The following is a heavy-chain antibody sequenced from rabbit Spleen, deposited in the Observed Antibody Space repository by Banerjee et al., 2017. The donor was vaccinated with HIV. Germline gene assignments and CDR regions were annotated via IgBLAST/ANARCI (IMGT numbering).Heavy chain of an antibody. Sequence: QSLEESGGDLVKPGASLTLTCTASGFSFSDNYFMCWVRQAPGKGPEWIACIDTDDGRTYYASWAKGRFTISKTSSTTVTLQMASLTAADTATYFCARAASSSSDYFNLWGPGTLVTVS. J-gene: IGHJ4*01. CDR2: IDTDDGRT. D-gene: IGHD1-1*01. CDR3: ARAASSSSDYFNL. CDR1: GFSFSDNYF. V-gene: IGHV1S40*01.